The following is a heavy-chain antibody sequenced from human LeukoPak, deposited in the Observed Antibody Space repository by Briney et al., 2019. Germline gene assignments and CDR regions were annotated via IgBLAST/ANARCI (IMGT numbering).Heavy chain of an antibody. Sequence: ASVKVSCKASEYTFTGYYMHWVRQAPGQGLEWMGRINPNSGDTNYAQKFQGRVTMTRDTSISTAYLELSRLRTDDTAVYYCARVGGNYPINWGQGSLVTVSS. V-gene: IGHV1-2*06. CDR2: INPNSGDT. J-gene: IGHJ4*02. CDR3: ARVGGNYPIN. CDR1: EYTFTGYY. D-gene: IGHD1-26*01.